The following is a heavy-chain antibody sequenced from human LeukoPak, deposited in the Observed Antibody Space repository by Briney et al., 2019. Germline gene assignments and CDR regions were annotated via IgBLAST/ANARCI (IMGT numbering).Heavy chain of an antibody. J-gene: IGHJ4*02. Sequence: GGSLRLSCAASGFTFSSFWMDWVRQAPGKGLVWVANIKSDGSEKYYVGSVEGRFTISRDNAKNSLFLQMNGLRAEDTAVYYCARESAWARDSWGQGTLVTVSS. D-gene: IGHD6-6*01. CDR2: IKSDGSEK. CDR1: GFTFSSFW. V-gene: IGHV3-7*01. CDR3: ARESAWARDS.